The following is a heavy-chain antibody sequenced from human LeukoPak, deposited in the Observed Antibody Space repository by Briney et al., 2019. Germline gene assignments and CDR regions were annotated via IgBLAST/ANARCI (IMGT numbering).Heavy chain of an antibody. CDR2: IYYSGST. J-gene: IGHJ4*02. D-gene: IGHD6-13*01. CDR1: GGSISSGNYY. CDR3: ASANPYSSSWYSFDY. V-gene: IGHV4-30-4*02. Sequence: PSETLSLTCTVSGGSISSGNYYWTWIRQPPGKGLEWIGYIYYSGSTYYNPSLKSRLTISVDRSKNQFSLKLSSVTAADTAVYYCASANPYSSSWYSFDYWGQGTLVTVSS.